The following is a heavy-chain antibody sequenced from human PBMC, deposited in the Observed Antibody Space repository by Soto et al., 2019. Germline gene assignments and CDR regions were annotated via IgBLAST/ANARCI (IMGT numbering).Heavy chain of an antibody. V-gene: IGHV4-34*01. CDR2: INHSGST. D-gene: IGHD2-15*01. CDR1: GGSFSGYY. Sequence: SETLSLTCAVYGGSFSGYYWSWIRQPPGKGLEWIGEINHSGSTNYNPSLKSRVTISVDTSKNQFSLKLSSVTAADTALYYCASVVCSSGRCRYCMDVWGQGTTVTVSS. CDR3: ASVVCSSGRCRYCMDV. J-gene: IGHJ6*02.